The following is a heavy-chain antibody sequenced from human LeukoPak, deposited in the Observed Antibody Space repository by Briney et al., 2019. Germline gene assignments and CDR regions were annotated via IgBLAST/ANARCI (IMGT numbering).Heavy chain of an antibody. D-gene: IGHD3-3*01. J-gene: IGHJ4*02. Sequence: GGSLRLSCAASGFTFSSYAMHWVRQAPGKGLEWVAVISYDGSNKYYADSVKGRFTISRDNSKNTLYLQMNSLRAEDTAVYYCASCYDFWSRFDYWGQGTLVTVSS. CDR3: ASCYDFWSRFDY. CDR2: ISYDGSNK. V-gene: IGHV3-30-3*01. CDR1: GFTFSSYA.